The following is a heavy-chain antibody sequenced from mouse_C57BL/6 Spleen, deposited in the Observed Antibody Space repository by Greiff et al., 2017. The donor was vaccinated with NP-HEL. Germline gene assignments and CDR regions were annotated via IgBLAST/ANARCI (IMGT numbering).Heavy chain of an antibody. J-gene: IGHJ3*01. CDR2: IRSKSNNYAT. D-gene: IGHD2-4*01. V-gene: IGHV10-1*01. CDR3: VAPSIYYDYLFAY. Sequence: DVKLVESGGGLVQPKGSLKLSCAASGFSFNTYAMNWVRQAPGKGLEWVARIRSKSNNYATYYADSVKDRFTISRDDSESMLYLQMNNLKTEDTAMYYCVAPSIYYDYLFAYWGQGTLVTVSA. CDR1: GFSFNTYA.